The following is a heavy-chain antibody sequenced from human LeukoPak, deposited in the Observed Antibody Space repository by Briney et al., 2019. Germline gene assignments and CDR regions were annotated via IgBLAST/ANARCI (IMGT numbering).Heavy chain of an antibody. D-gene: IGHD3-22*01. CDR2: IYTSGST. J-gene: IGHJ4*02. Sequence: PSETLSLTCTVSGGSISSYYWSWIRQPAGKGLEWIGRIYTSGSTNYNPSLKSRVTMSVDTSKNQFSLKLSSVTAADTAVYYCARLNPYDRISALDYWGQGTLVTVSS. CDR3: ARLNPYDRISALDY. CDR1: GGSISSYY. V-gene: IGHV4-4*07.